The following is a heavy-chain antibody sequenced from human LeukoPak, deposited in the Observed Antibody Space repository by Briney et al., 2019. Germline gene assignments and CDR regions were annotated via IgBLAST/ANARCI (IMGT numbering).Heavy chain of an antibody. D-gene: IGHD3-22*01. CDR1: GGTFSSYA. J-gene: IGHJ4*02. V-gene: IGHV1-69*05. CDR2: IIPIFGTA. CDR3: ARVNYYDSSGYSHFDY. Sequence: GASVKVSCKASGGTFSSYAISWVRQAPGQGLEWMGGIIPIFGTANYAQKFQGRVTITTDESTSTAYMELSSLRSEDTAVYYCARVNYYDSSGYSHFDYWGQGTLVTVSS.